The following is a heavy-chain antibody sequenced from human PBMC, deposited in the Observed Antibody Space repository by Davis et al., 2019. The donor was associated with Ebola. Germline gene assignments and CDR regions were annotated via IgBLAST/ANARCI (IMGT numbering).Heavy chain of an antibody. Sequence: GESLKISCAASGSTFSSYWMHWVRQAPGKGLEWVSAIRDSGGRIYYADSVKGRFTISRDNSKNTLYLQMNSLRAEDTAVYYCAKDRAAVADWYFDLWGRGTLVTVSS. CDR1: GSTFSSYW. CDR3: AKDRAAVADWYFDL. V-gene: IGHV3-23*01. CDR2: IRDSGGRI. D-gene: IGHD6-19*01. J-gene: IGHJ2*01.